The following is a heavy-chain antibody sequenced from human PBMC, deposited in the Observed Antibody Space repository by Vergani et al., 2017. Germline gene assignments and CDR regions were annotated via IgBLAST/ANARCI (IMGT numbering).Heavy chain of an antibody. D-gene: IGHD2-2*01. J-gene: IGHJ5*02. Sequence: QVQLVESGGILVKPGGSLRLSCAASGFTFSDYYMSWIRQAPGKGLEWISYISSSGTTIYYADSVKGRFTISRDNSKNSRYLQMNSLRAEDTAVYYCARETPPTVLVPAADNWFDPWGQGTLVTVSS. CDR2: ISSSGTTI. V-gene: IGHV3-11*01. CDR1: GFTFSDYY. CDR3: ARETPPTVLVPAADNWFDP.